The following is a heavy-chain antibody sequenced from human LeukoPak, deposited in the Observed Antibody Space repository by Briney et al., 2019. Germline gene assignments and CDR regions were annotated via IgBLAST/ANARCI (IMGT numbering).Heavy chain of an antibody. J-gene: IGHJ4*02. CDR2: NNFNSGDT. CDR1: GYTFSGYY. V-gene: IGHV1-2*02. CDR3: VRERGATVDY. Sequence: GASVKVSCKASGYTFSGYYIHWVRQAPGQGLEWMGWNNFNSGDTNYAQKFQGRVTVTRDTSISTTYMELSSLRADDTAIYHCVRERGATVDYWGQETLVTVSS. D-gene: IGHD1-26*01.